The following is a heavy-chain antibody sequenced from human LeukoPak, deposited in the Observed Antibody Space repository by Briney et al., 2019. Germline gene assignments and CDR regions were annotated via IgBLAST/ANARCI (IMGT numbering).Heavy chain of an antibody. CDR3: ARVKRYTHAFDI. CDR2: INHSGST. Sequence: SETLSLTCAVYGGSFSGYYWSWIRQPPGKGLEWIGEINHSGSTNYNPSLKSRVTISVDTSKNQFSLKLSSVTAADTAVYYCARVKRYTHAFDIWGPGTMVTVSS. D-gene: IGHD2-2*02. V-gene: IGHV4-34*01. CDR1: GGSFSGYY. J-gene: IGHJ3*02.